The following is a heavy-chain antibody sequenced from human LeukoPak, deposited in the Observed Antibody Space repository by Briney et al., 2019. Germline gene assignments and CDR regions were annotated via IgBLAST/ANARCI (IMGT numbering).Heavy chain of an antibody. CDR1: GYTFTSYG. J-gene: IGHJ4*02. CDR3: ASEMMATPPNGDY. Sequence: GASVKVSCKASGYTFTSYGISWVRQAPGQGLEWMGGIIPIFGTANYAQKFQGRVTITADESTSTAYMELSSLRSEDTAVYYCASEMMATPPNGDYWGQGTLVTVSS. V-gene: IGHV1-69*13. CDR2: IIPIFGTA. D-gene: IGHD5-24*01.